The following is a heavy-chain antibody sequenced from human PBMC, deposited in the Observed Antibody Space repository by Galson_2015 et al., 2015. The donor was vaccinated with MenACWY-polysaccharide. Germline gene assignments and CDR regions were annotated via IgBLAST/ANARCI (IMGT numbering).Heavy chain of an antibody. CDR3: ARIQKNCSGGRCYHDAFDI. J-gene: IGHJ3*02. CDR2: IYYSGTT. CDR1: GSSISSRHW. Sequence: ETLSLTCAVSGSSISSRHWWGWIRQPPGQGLEWIGYIYYSGTTYYNPSLKSRVTMSLDTSRNQFSLKLTSVTAVDTAVYYCARIQKNCSGGRCYHDAFDIWGQGTVVTVSS. D-gene: IGHD2-15*01. V-gene: IGHV4-28*01.